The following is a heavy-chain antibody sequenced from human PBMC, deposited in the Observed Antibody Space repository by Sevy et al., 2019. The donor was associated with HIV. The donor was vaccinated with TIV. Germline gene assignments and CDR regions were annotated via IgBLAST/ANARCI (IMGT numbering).Heavy chain of an antibody. D-gene: IGHD2-2*01. CDR2: INESGIT. CDR1: DGSFSGYY. V-gene: IGHV4-34*01. CDR3: ARSPPVVVVPGAPSWFDP. J-gene: IGHJ5*02. Sequence: SETLSLTCAVHDGSFSGYYWNWIRQLPGKGLEWIGEINESGITYYNPSLKSRVTISVDTSKKRFSLRLNSVTAVYSAVYFCARSPPVVVVPGAPSWFDPWGQGTLVTVSS.